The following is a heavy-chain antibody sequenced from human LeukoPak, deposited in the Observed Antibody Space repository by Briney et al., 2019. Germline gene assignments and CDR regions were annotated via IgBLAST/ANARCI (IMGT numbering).Heavy chain of an antibody. CDR2: TSYSEGT. V-gene: IGHV4-31*03. CDR1: GGSVNRGGYY. D-gene: IGHD1-26*01. CDR3: ATADWESFYFDS. J-gene: IGHJ4*02. Sequence: SETLSLTCTVSGGSVNRGGYYWNWIRQHPGKGLEWIGFTSYSEGTYYNPSLMSRITISVDRSQNQFSLKMRDVTAADTAVYFCATADWESFYFDSWGQGALVAVSS.